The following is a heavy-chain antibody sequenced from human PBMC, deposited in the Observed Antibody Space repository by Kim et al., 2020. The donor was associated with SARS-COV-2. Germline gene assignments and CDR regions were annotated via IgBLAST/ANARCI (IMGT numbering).Heavy chain of an antibody. V-gene: IGHV4-39*01. D-gene: IGHD3-10*01. CDR2: IYYSGST. CDR1: GGSISSSSYY. CDR3: ASVNSGARKIGFDP. Sequence: SETLSLTCTVSGGSISSSSYYWGWIRQPPGKGLEWIGSIYYSGSTYYNPSLKSRVTISVDTSKNQFSLKLSSVTAADTAVYYCASVNSGARKIGFDPWGQGTLVTVSS. J-gene: IGHJ5*02.